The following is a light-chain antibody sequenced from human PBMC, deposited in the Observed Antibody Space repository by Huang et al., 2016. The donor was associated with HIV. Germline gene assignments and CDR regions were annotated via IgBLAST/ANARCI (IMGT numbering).Light chain of an antibody. CDR1: QNVGNW. V-gene: IGKV1-5*03. J-gene: IGKJ2*01. CDR3: QQYNRFYT. Sequence: DIQMTQSPSTLSASVGDRVTITCRASQNVGNWLAWYQQKPGQAPKLLIYTASTLQNGVPSSFSGSGSETEFTLTINSLQPDDFATYYCQQYNRFYTFGQGTRLDIK. CDR2: TAS.